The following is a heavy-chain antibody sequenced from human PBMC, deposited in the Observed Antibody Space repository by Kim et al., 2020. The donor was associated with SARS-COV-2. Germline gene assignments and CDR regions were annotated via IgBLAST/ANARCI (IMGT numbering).Heavy chain of an antibody. CDR3: ARGPYSRRMKTYYYGMDV. CDR1: GGSFSGYY. V-gene: IGHV4-34*01. Sequence: SETLSLTCAVYGGSFSGYYWSWIRQPPGKGLEWIGEINHSGSTNYNPSLKSRVTISVDTSKNQFSLKLSSVTAADTAVYYCARGPYSRRMKTYYYGMDVWGQGTTVTVSS. CDR2: INHSGST. J-gene: IGHJ6*02. D-gene: IGHD6-6*01.